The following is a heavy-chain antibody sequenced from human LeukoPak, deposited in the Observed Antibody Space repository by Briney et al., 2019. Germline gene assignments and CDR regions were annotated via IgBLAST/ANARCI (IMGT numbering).Heavy chain of an antibody. CDR2: IYYSGST. CDR1: GGSISSYY. V-gene: IGHV4-59*08. J-gene: IGHJ3*02. CDR3: ARQVELPSFDI. D-gene: IGHD1-26*01. Sequence: KPSETLSLTCTVSGGSISSYYWSWIRQPPGKGLEWIGFIYYSGSTNYNPSLKSRVTISVDTSKNQFSLKLSSVTAADTAVYYCARQVELPSFDIWGQGTMVTVSS.